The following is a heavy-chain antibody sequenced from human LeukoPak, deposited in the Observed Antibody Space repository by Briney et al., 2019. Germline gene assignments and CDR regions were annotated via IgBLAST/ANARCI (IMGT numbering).Heavy chain of an antibody. D-gene: IGHD6-19*01. CDR3: ARGPAVAGTGGSYFDY. CDR1: GGSISSGDYY. J-gene: IGHJ4*02. Sequence: SETLSLTCTVSGGSISSGDYYWSWIRQPPGKGLEWIGYIYYSGSTNYNPSLKSRVTISVDTSKNQFSLKLSSVTAADTAVYYCARGPAVAGTGGSYFDYWGQGTLVTVSS. CDR2: IYYSGST. V-gene: IGHV4-30-4*08.